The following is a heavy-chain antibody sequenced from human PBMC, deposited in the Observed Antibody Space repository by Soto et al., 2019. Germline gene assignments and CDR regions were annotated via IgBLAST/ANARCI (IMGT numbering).Heavy chain of an antibody. CDR1: GGSFSPNY. D-gene: IGHD3-10*01. Sequence: PSETLSLTCTVSGGSFSPNYWAWIRQPPGKGLEWVGYIYYSGTTRYNPSLESRITINPDTSKNQFSLQVNSVTPEDTAVYYCARDGPDSNWFFDYWGQGTLVTVSS. CDR2: IYYSGTT. V-gene: IGHV4-4*08. J-gene: IGHJ4*02. CDR3: ARDGPDSNWFFDY.